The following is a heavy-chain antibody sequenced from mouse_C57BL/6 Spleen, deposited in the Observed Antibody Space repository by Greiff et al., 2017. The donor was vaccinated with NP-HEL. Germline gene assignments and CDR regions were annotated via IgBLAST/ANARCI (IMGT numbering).Heavy chain of an antibody. CDR1: GFTFSDYG. D-gene: IGHD1-1*01. CDR2: ISSGSSTI. Sequence: EVNLVESGGGLVKPGGSLKLSCAASGFTFSDYGMHWVRQAPEKGLEWVAYISSGSSTIYYADTVKGRFTISRDNAKNTLFLQMTSLRSEDTAMYYCARYYYGRAWFAYWGQGTLVTVSA. CDR3: ARYYYGRAWFAY. J-gene: IGHJ3*01. V-gene: IGHV5-17*01.